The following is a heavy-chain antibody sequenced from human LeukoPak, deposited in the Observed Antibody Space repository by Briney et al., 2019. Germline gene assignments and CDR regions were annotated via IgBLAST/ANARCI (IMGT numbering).Heavy chain of an antibody. CDR2: INPNSGGT. CDR3: ARGDCSSTSCYDSVVDAFDI. V-gene: IGHV1-2*02. D-gene: IGHD2-2*01. Sequence: ASVKVSCKASGYTFTGYYMHWVRQAPGQGLEWMGWINPNSGGTNYAQKFQGRVTMTRDTSISTAYMELSRLRSDDTAVYYCARGDCSSTSCYDSVVDAFDIWGQGTMVTVSS. J-gene: IGHJ3*02. CDR1: GYTFTGYY.